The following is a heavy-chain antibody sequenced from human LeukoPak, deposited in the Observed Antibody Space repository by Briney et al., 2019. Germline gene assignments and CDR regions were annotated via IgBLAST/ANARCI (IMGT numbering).Heavy chain of an antibody. J-gene: IGHJ4*02. D-gene: IGHD3-22*01. CDR3: ARHQTTYYYDSSGYYIDY. Sequence: SETLSLTCAVSGGSISSGGYSWSWIRQPPGKGLEWIGSIYYSGSTYYNPSLKSRVTISVDTSKNQFSLKLSSVTAADTAVYYCARHQTTYYYDSSGYYIDYWGQGTLVTVSS. V-gene: IGHV4-39*01. CDR1: GGSISSGGYS. CDR2: IYYSGST.